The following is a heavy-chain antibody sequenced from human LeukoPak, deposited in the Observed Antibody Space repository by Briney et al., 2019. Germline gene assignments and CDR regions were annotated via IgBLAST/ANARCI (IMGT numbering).Heavy chain of an antibody. CDR1: GGSISSGGYY. CDR3: ARDGRYCSSTSCSYYFDY. CDR2: IYYSGST. Sequence: PSETLSLTCTVSGGSISSGGYYWSWIRHHPGKGLEWIGYIYYSGSTYYNPSLKSRVTISVDTSNNQFSLKLSSVTAADTAVYYCARDGRYCSSTSCSYYFDYWGQGTLVTVSS. D-gene: IGHD2-2*01. V-gene: IGHV4-31*03. J-gene: IGHJ4*02.